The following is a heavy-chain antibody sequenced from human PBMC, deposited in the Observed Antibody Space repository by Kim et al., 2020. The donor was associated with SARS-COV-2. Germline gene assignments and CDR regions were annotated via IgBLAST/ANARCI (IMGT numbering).Heavy chain of an antibody. Sequence: QGRVTMTRDTSTSTVYMEMSSLRSEDTAVYYCARDQGMTFGGVIVGAFDIWGQGTMVTVSS. J-gene: IGHJ3*02. V-gene: IGHV1-46*01. CDR3: ARDQGMTFGGVIVGAFDI. D-gene: IGHD3-16*02.